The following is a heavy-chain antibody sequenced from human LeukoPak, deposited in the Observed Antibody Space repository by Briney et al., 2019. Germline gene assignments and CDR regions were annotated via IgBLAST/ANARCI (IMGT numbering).Heavy chain of an antibody. CDR2: ISYDGIIN. J-gene: IGHJ4*02. CDR1: GFNFNSYA. D-gene: IGHD2-15*01. CDR3: ARDRRYCGGGSCYFDYFFDY. V-gene: IGHV3-30-3*01. Sequence: GGSLRLSCAASGFNFNSYAVHWVRQAPGKGLEWVAVISYDGIINFYAASVKGRFTISKDNSKNTLYLQMNSLRAEDSALYFCARDRRYCGGGSCYFDYFFDYWGQGTLVTVSS.